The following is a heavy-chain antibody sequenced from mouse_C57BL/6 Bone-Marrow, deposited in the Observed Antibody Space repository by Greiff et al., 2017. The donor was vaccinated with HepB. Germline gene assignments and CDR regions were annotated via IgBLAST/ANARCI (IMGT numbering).Heavy chain of an antibody. D-gene: IGHD1-1*01. Sequence: EVQLVESGGGLVQPKGSLKLSCAASGFTFNTYAMHWVRQAPGKGLEWVARIRSKSSNYATYYADSVKDRFTISRDDSQSMLYLQMNNLKTEDTAMYYCLRDRDYGSRDYAMDYWGQGTSVTVSS. V-gene: IGHV10-3*01. J-gene: IGHJ4*01. CDR1: GFTFNTYA. CDR3: LRDRDYGSRDYAMDY. CDR2: IRSKSSNYAT.